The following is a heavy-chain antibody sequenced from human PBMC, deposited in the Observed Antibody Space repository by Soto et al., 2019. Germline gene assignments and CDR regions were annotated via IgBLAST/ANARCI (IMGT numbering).Heavy chain of an antibody. Sequence: QVQLVQSGAEVKKPGAAVKVSCKASGYSFATYAIHWVRRAPGQGLEWMGWINPYRGATEYSDNSQDRVTITRDTPATTAYMELRGLTSADTAVYYCARRYRSAGWLEPWGQGTLVTVSS. CDR2: INPYRGAT. CDR1: GYSFATYA. V-gene: IGHV1-3*01. D-gene: IGHD5-18*01. CDR3: ARRYRSAGWLEP. J-gene: IGHJ5*02.